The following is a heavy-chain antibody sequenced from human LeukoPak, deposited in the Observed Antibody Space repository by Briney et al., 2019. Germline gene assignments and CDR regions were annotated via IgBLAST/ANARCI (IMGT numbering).Heavy chain of an antibody. CDR3: ARDNTAMVPYDAFDI. CDR2: INPSGGST. D-gene: IGHD5-18*01. V-gene: IGHV1-46*01. Sequence: ASVKVSCKASGYTFTSYYMHWVRQAPGQGLEWMGIINPSGGSTSYAQKFQGRVPMTRDTSTSTVYMELSSLRSEDTAVYYCARDNTAMVPYDAFDIWGQGTMVTVSS. CDR1: GYTFTSYY. J-gene: IGHJ3*02.